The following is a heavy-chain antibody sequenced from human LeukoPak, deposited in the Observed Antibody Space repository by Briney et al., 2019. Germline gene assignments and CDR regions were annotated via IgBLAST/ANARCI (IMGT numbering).Heavy chain of an antibody. CDR3: ARPKDDYGDYHNWFDP. CDR2: IYYSGST. V-gene: IGHV4-39*01. CDR1: GGSISSSSYS. Sequence: SETLSLTCTVSGGSISSSSYSWGWIRQPPGKGLEWIGSIYYSGSTYYNPSLKSRVTISVDTSKNQFSLKLSSVTAADTAVYYCARPKDDYGDYHNWFDPWGQGTLVTVSS. J-gene: IGHJ5*02. D-gene: IGHD4-17*01.